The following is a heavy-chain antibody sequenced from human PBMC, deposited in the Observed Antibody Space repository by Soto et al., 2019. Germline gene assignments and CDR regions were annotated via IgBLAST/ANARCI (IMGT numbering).Heavy chain of an antibody. V-gene: IGHV1-69*13. CDR2: IIPIFGTA. D-gene: IGHD6-19*01. CDR3: ARQPNSSGWYPKLYWYFDL. J-gene: IGHJ2*01. Sequence: ASVKVSCKASGGTFSSYAISWVRQAPGQGLEWMGGIIPIFGTANYAQRFQGRVTITADESTSTAYMELSSLRSEDTAVYYCARQPNSSGWYPKLYWYFDLWGRGTLVTVSS. CDR1: GGTFSSYA.